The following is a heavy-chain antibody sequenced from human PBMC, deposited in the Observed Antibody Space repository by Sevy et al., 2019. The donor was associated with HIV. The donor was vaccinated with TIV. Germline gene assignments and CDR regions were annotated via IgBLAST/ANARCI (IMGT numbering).Heavy chain of an antibody. V-gene: IGHV3-23*01. J-gene: IGHJ4*02. CDR1: GFTFSKYS. D-gene: IGHD2-8*01. CDR2: LSFGCGEI. Sequence: GGSLRLSCAASGFTFSKYSMSWVRQPPGNGLEWVSTLSFGCGEINYADSGKGRFTISRDNSKSSVYLQMNNLRPEDTAVYYCAREGCTKPHDYWGQGTLVTVSS. CDR3: AREGCTKPHDY.